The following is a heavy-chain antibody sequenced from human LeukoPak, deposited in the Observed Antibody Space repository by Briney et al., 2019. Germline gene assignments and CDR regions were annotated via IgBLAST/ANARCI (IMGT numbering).Heavy chain of an antibody. D-gene: IGHD6-13*01. CDR2: IYYSGST. J-gene: IGHJ6*02. CDR3: ARDHFSSWRHYYYYYGMDV. Sequence: PSETLSLTCTVSGGSISSYYWSWIRQPPGKGLEWIGYIYYSGSTNYNPSLKSRVTISVDTSKNQFSLKLSSVTAVDTAVYYCARDHFSSWRHYYYYYGMDVWGQGTTVTVSS. CDR1: GGSISSYY. V-gene: IGHV4-59*01.